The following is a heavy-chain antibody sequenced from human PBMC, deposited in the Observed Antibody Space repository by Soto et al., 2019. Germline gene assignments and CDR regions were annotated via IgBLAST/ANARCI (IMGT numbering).Heavy chain of an antibody. V-gene: IGHV3-9*01. D-gene: IGHD3-16*01. CDR1: GSTSDDYA. CDR2: IFWVGGGT. J-gene: IGHJ4*02. Sequence: ALKLSCVVSGSTSDDYAMHWVRQVPGKGLEWVSGIFWVGGGTGYADSVKGRFTISRDRARSSLSLQMSSLRIEDTAVYYCGKDLSRGGLESWGQGTRVTVSS. CDR3: GKDLSRGGLES.